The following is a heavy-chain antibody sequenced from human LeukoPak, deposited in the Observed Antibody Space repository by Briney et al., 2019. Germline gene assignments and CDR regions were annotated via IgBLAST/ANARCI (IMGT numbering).Heavy chain of an antibody. J-gene: IGHJ4*02. CDR3: ARLEWQRTFDY. CDR2: IYYSGST. CDR1: GGSISSSSYY. Sequence: SDTLSLTRTVSGGSISSSSYYGGWIRQPPGKGLEWIGSIYYSGSTYYNPSLKSRVPIPVDTSKSPFSLKLSSLTAADTAVYYCARLEWQRTFDYWGQGTLVTAST. V-gene: IGHV4-39*01. D-gene: IGHD3-3*01.